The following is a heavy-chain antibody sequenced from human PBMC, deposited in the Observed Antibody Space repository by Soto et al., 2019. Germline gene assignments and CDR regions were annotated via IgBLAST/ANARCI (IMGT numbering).Heavy chain of an antibody. Sequence: EVQLLESGGGLVQPGGSLRLSCAASGFTFSSYAMSWVRQAPGKGLEWVSAISGSGGSTYYADSVKGRFTISRDNSKNTLYLQMDSLRADDTAVYYCARDYTYYSYYGMDVWGQGTTVTVSS. CDR2: ISGSGGST. J-gene: IGHJ6*02. V-gene: IGHV3-23*01. CDR3: ARDYTYYSYYGMDV. CDR1: GFTFSSYA.